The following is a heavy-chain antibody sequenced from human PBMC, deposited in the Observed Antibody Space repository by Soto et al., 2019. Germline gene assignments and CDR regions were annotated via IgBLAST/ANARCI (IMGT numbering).Heavy chain of an antibody. J-gene: IGHJ6*03. CDR1: GGSISSYY. Sequence: NPSETLSLTCTVSGGSISSYYWSWIRQPPGKGLEWIGYIYYSGSTNYNPSLRSRLTISVDTSKNQFSLKLCSVTAAGTAVYYCARQPWDSSGWSGYYYYYLDVWGKGTTVTVSS. V-gene: IGHV4-59*08. CDR3: ARQPWDSSGWSGYYYYYLDV. CDR2: IYYSGST. D-gene: IGHD6-19*01.